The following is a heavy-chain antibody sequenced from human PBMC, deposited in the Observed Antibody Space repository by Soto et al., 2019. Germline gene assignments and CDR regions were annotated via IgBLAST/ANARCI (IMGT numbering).Heavy chain of an antibody. CDR3: ARTGATIFGVVPDYYYYYMDV. V-gene: IGHV4-59*01. J-gene: IGHJ6*03. CDR2: IYYSGST. D-gene: IGHD3-3*01. Sequence: SETLSLTCTVSGGSISSYYWSWIRQPPGKGLGWFGYIYYSGSTNYNPSLKSRVTISVDTSKNQFSLKLSSVTAADTAVYYCARTGATIFGVVPDYYYYYMDVWGKGTTVTGSS. CDR1: GGSISSYY.